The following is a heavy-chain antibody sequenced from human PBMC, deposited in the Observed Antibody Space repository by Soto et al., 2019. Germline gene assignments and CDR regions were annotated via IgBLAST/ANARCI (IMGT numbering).Heavy chain of an antibody. CDR3: AKGFRSLEWYSLAPFDY. D-gene: IGHD3-3*01. J-gene: IGHJ4*02. CDR1: GFTFDTYA. CDR2: IGSSGST. V-gene: IGHV3-23*01. Sequence: GGSLRLSCVASGFTFDTYALNWVRQAPGRGLEWVSAIGSSGSTYYADSVKGRFTISRDTPKKTLYLQMNSLRVEDTAKYYCAKGFRSLEWYSLAPFDYWGQGALVTVSS.